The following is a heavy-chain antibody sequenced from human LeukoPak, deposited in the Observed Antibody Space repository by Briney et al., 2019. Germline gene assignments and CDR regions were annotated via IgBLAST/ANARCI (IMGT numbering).Heavy chain of an antibody. J-gene: IGHJ3*02. Sequence: SETLSLTCAVYGGSFSGYYWSWIRQPPGEGLEWIGEINHSGSTNYNPSLKSRVTISVDTSKNQFSLKLSSVTAADTAVYYCARGVVVTAFTYAFDIWGQGTMVTVSS. CDR3: ARGVVVTAFTYAFDI. D-gene: IGHD2-21*02. CDR1: GGSFSGYY. CDR2: INHSGST. V-gene: IGHV4-34*01.